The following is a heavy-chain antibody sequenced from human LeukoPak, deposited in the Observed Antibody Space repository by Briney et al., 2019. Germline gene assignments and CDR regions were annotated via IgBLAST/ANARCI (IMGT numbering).Heavy chain of an antibody. D-gene: IGHD2-21*02. CDR3: ATSNCGGDCYSLDY. V-gene: IGHV1-8*01. Sequence: ASVKVSCKASGYTFTSYDINWVRQATGQGLGWMGWMNPNSGNTGYAQKFQGRVTMTRNTSISTAYMELSSLRSEDTAVYYCATSNCGGDCYSLDYWGQGTLVTVSS. CDR2: MNPNSGNT. J-gene: IGHJ4*02. CDR1: GYTFTSYD.